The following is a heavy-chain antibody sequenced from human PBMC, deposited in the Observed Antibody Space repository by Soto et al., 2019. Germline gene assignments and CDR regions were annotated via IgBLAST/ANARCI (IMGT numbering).Heavy chain of an antibody. CDR2: INWNSGKI. J-gene: IGHJ6*02. CDR1: GFTFDDYA. Sequence: GGSLRLSCSASGFTFDDYAMHWVRQAPGKGLEWVSGINWNSGKIGYADSVKGRFTISRDNAKNSLYLQMHSLRAEDTALYYCAKDLYGGNSGYFVMDVWGQGTTVTV. V-gene: IGHV3-9*01. D-gene: IGHD2-21*02. CDR3: AKDLYGGNSGYFVMDV.